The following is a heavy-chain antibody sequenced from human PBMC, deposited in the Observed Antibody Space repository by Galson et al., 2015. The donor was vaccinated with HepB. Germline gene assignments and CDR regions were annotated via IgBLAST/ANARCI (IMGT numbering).Heavy chain of an antibody. J-gene: IGHJ4*02. CDR1: GFTFSSSS. CDR2: ITASSSFI. V-gene: IGHV3-21*01. D-gene: IGHD3-10*01. Sequence: SLRLSCAVSGFTFSSSSMNWVRQAPGRRLEWVSSITASSSFIHYADSVKGRFTISRDNSKNSLFLLMNSLRAQDTAVYYCARGPSLHHYGSGSPPRWGQGTLVTVSS. CDR3: ARGPSLHHYGSGSPPR.